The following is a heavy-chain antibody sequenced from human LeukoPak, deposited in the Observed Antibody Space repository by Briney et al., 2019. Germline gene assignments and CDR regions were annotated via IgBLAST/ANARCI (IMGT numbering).Heavy chain of an antibody. V-gene: IGHV1-2*02. CDR1: GYTFTVCY. CDR2: INPNSGGT. J-gene: IGHJ4*02. CDR3: ARAAAGTAHFDY. Sequence: ASVKVSCKASGYTFTVCYMHWVRQAPGQGLEWMGWINPNSGGTNYAQKFQGRVTMTRDTSISTAYMEPSRLRSADTAVYYCARAAAGTAHFDYWGQGTLVTVSS. D-gene: IGHD6-13*01.